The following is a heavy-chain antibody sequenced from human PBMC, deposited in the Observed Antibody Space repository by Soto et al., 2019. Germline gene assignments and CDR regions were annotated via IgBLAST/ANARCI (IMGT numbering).Heavy chain of an antibody. CDR1: VLPFCSYC. Sequence: GVALRLSFSASVLPFCSYCMHWVRPAPGKGLEWVAVIWYDGSNKYYADSVKGRFTISRDDSKNTLYLQMNSLRAEDTAVYYCARDQVHYGDYYIDYWGQGTRVNVSA. CDR3: ARDQVHYGDYYIDY. V-gene: IGHV3-33*01. J-gene: IGHJ4*02. CDR2: IWYDGSNK. D-gene: IGHD4-17*01.